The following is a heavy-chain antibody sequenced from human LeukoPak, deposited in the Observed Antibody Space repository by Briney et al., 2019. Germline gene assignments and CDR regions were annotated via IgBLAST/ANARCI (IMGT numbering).Heavy chain of an antibody. CDR3: ARSQGSGYRKYYFDY. CDR1: GGTFSSYA. D-gene: IGHD3-3*01. J-gene: IGHJ4*02. CDR2: IIPIFGTA. V-gene: IGHV1-69*05. Sequence: SVKVSCKASGGTFSSYAINWVRQAPGQGLEWMGGIIPIFGTANYAQKFQGRVTITTDESTSTAYMELSSLRSEDTAVYYCARSQGSGYRKYYFDYWGQGTLVTVSS.